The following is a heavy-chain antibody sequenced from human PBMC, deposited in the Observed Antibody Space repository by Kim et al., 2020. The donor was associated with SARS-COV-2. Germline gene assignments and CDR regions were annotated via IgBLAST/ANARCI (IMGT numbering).Heavy chain of an antibody. CDR2: IRSKANSYAT. V-gene: IGHV3-73*01. D-gene: IGHD6-19*01. J-gene: IGHJ6*02. CDR3: TTPISSGWYDNYYYGMDV. Sequence: GGSLRLSCAASGFTFSGSAMHWVRQASGKGLEWVGRIRSKANSYATAYAASVKGRFTISRDDSKNTAYLQMNSLKTEDTAVYYCTTPISSGWYDNYYYGMDVWGQGTTVTVSS. CDR1: GFTFSGSA.